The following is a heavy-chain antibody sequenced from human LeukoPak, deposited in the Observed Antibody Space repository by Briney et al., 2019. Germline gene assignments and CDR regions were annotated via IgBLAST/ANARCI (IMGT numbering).Heavy chain of an antibody. CDR3: ARDSFLDY. V-gene: IGHV1-24*01. CDR2: FVPEDGET. Sequence: ASVKVSCKVSGYTLTELSMHWVRQAPGKGLEWMGGFVPEDGETIYAQKLQGRVTMTTDTSTSTAYMELRSLRSDDTAVYYCARDSFLDYWGQGTLVTVSS. J-gene: IGHJ4*02. CDR1: GYTLTELS. D-gene: IGHD3-3*01.